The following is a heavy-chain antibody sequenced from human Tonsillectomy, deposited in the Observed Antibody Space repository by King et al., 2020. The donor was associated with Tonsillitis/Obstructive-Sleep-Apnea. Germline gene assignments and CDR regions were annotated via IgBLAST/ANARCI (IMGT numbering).Heavy chain of an antibody. J-gene: IGHJ3*02. CDR3: ARVRFYYDTSGYDAFDI. Sequence: VQLQESGPGLVRPSQTLSLTCTVSGGSISSANHYWSWIRQHPGKGLEWIGYIYYSGSTYYNPSLKSRVTISVDTSQNQFSLKLTSVTAADTAVYYCARVRFYYDTSGYDAFDIWGQGTIVTFSS. CDR1: GGSISSANHY. CDR2: IYYSGST. D-gene: IGHD3-22*01. V-gene: IGHV4-31*03.